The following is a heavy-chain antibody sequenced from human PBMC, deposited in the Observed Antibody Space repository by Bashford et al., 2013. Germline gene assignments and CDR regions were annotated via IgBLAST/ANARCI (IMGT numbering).Heavy chain of an antibody. V-gene: IGHV5-51*01. J-gene: IGHJ3*02. CDR3: ARQERMATIGVFGAFDI. D-gene: IGHD5-24*01. CDR2: IYPGDSDT. Sequence: GESLKISCKGSGYSFTSYWIGWVRQMPGKGLEWMGIIYPGDSDTRYSPSFQGQVTISADKSISTAYLQWSSLKASDTAMYYCARQERMATIGVFGAFDIWGQGTMVTVSS. CDR1: GYSFTSYW.